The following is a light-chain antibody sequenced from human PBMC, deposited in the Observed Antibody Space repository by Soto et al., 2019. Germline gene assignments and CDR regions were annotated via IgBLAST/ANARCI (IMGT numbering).Light chain of an antibody. CDR1: QSVSSNY. CDR3: QQYGISPWT. J-gene: IGKJ1*01. CDR2: GAS. V-gene: IGKV3-20*01. Sequence: EIVLTQSPDTLSLSPGERATLSCRASQSVSSNYLAWYQQKPGQAPRLLIYGASSRATGIPDRFSGSGSGTDFTLTVSRLEPEDFAVYYCQQYGISPWTFGQGTKVEIK.